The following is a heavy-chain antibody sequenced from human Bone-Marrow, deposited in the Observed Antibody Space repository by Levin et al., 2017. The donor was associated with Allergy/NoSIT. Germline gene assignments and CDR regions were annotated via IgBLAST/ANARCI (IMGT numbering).Heavy chain of an antibody. D-gene: IGHD3-10*01. Sequence: GESLKISCAASGFTFSSYIMHWVRQAPGKGLEWVTVISSDGSNKHYADSVKGRFTISRDNSKNTLYLQMNSLRAEDTAVYYCATAGESVSYFDYWGQGTLVTVSS. CDR2: ISSDGSNK. J-gene: IGHJ4*02. CDR1: GFTFSSYI. V-gene: IGHV3-30*04. CDR3: ATAGESVSYFDY.